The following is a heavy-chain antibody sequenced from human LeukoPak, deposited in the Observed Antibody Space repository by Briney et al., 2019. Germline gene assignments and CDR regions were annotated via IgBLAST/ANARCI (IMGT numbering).Heavy chain of an antibody. CDR2: ISAYNGNT. Sequence: GASVKVSCKASGYTFTSYGISWVRQAPGQGLEWMGWISAYNGNTNYAQKLQGRVTMTTDTSTSTAYMELRSLRSDDTAVYYCARDRYYGSGSYYKVYDWFDPWGQGTLVTVSS. J-gene: IGHJ5*02. CDR3: ARDRYYGSGSYYKVYDWFDP. CDR1: GYTFTSYG. D-gene: IGHD3-10*01. V-gene: IGHV1-18*01.